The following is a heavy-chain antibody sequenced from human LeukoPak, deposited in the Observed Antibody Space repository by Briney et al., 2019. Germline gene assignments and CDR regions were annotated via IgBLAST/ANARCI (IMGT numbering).Heavy chain of an antibody. Sequence: GGSLRLSCAASGFTFSSYSMNWVRQAPGKGLEWVAVISYDGSNKYYADSVKGRFTISRDNSKNTLYLQMNSLRAEDTAVYYCARGDYGYGMDVWGQGTTVTVSS. CDR2: ISYDGSNK. D-gene: IGHD4-17*01. CDR3: ARGDYGYGMDV. V-gene: IGHV3-30*03. CDR1: GFTFSSYS. J-gene: IGHJ6*02.